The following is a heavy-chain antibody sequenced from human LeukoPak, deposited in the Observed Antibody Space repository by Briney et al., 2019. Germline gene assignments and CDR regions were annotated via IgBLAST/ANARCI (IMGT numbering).Heavy chain of an antibody. CDR3: ATELTVTTLNDAFDI. CDR2: FDPEDGET. D-gene: IGHD4-17*01. J-gene: IGHJ3*02. Sequence: ASVKVSCKVSGYTLTELSMHWVRQAPGKGLEWMGGFDPEDGETIYAQKFQGRVTMTEDTSTDTAYMELSSLRSEDTAVYYCATELTVTTLNDAFDIWGQGTMVTVSS. CDR1: GYTLTELS. V-gene: IGHV1-24*01.